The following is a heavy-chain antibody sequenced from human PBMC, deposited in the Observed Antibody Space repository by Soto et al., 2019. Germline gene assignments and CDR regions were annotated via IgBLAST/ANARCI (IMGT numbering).Heavy chain of an antibody. CDR1: GFTISSNA. V-gene: IGHV3-23*01. D-gene: IGHD1-1*01. Sequence: PVGSLRLSCAASGFTISSNAMYWVRQAPGKGLEWVSGISERGDTTHYADSVKGRSTISRDTSKNTLYLQLNTLRADDTAVYYCAKDKPGTTSFDYWGQGTLVTVSS. CDR2: ISERGDTT. CDR3: AKDKPGTTSFDY. J-gene: IGHJ4*02.